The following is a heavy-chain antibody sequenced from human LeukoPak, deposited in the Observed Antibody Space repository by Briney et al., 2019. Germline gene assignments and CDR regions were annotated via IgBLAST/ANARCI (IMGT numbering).Heavy chain of an antibody. CDR3: ALIPYCTTATCYYFDF. D-gene: IGHD2-2*01. CDR2: ISTYNGNT. Sequence: ASVKVSCKASGYTFTNYGISWVRQAPGQGLEWMGWISTYNGNTNYALKLQGRVTMTTDTSTSTTYMELRSLRSDDTAVYYCALIPYCTTATCYYFDFWGQGTLVTVSS. V-gene: IGHV1-18*01. CDR1: GYTFTNYG. J-gene: IGHJ4*02.